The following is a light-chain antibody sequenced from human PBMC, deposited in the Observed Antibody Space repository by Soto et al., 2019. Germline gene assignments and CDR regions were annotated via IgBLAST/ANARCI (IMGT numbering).Light chain of an antibody. V-gene: IGKV3-20*01. Sequence: EIVLTQSPGTLSLSPGERATLSCRASQNLSSKFLAWYQQKPGQSPRLLIYGAFYRATGIPDRFSGSGSGTDFTLTISRLEPEDFAVYYCQQYGGSPRTFGQGTKVEVK. J-gene: IGKJ1*01. CDR3: QQYGGSPRT. CDR1: QNLSSKF. CDR2: GAF.